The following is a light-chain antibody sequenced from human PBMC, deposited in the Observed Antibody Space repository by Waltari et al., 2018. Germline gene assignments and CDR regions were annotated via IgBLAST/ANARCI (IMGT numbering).Light chain of an antibody. V-gene: IGLV1-44*01. CDR2: SNS. CDR1: DSNLGRNT. Sequence: QSVLTQPPSVSGTPGQRVTISCSGADSNLGRNTVHWYLQLPGTAPRLLIYSNSPRPSGVPDRFSGSRSGTSASLAISSLQSEDEGAYYCAAWDNSLNGPLFGTGTKVTVL. J-gene: IGLJ1*01. CDR3: AAWDNSLNGPL.